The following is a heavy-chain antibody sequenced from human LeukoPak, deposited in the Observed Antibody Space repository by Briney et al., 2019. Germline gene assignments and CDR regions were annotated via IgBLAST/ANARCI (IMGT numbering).Heavy chain of an antibody. CDR3: ARNGDNGDYYCNMDV. V-gene: IGHV3-23*01. CDR1: GFTFISSA. CDR2: ITGSGDNT. J-gene: IGHJ6*03. D-gene: IGHD4-17*01. Sequence: PGGSLRPSCAASGFTFISSALSWVRQAPGKGLEWVSAITGSGDNTFYADSVKGRFTISIDNSKNTLYLQMNSLRAEDTAVYYCARNGDNGDYYCNMDVSGKGTTVTVSS.